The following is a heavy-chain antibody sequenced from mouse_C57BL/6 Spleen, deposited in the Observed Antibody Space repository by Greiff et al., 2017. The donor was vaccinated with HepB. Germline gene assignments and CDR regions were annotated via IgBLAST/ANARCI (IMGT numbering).Heavy chain of an antibody. CDR1: GYAFSSSW. V-gene: IGHV1-82*01. CDR2: IYPGDGDT. CDR3: ARLGLGY. Sequence: VKLQQSGPELVKPGASVKISCKASGYAFSSSWMNWVKQRPGKGLEWIGRIYPGDGDTNYNGKFKGKATLTADKSSSTAYMQLSSLTSEDSAVYFCARLGLGYWGQGTTLTVSS. J-gene: IGHJ2*01.